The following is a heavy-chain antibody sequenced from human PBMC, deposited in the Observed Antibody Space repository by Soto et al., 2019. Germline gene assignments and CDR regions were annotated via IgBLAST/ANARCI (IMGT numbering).Heavy chain of an antibody. CDR2: INAGNGDT. V-gene: IGHV1-3*01. J-gene: IGHJ5*02. CDR1: GYTFTSYA. D-gene: IGHD3-22*01. CDR3: ARGGGYYDSSGYYPDWFDP. Sequence: ASVKVSCKASGYTFTSYAMHWVRQAPGQRLEWMGWINAGNGDTKYSQKFQGRVTITRDTSASTAYMELSSLRSEDTAVYYCARGGGYYDSSGYYPDWFDPWGQGTLVTAPQ.